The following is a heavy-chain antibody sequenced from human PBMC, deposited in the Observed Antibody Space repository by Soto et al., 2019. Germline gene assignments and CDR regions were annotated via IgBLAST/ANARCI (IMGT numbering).Heavy chain of an antibody. Sequence: GGSLRLSCAASGFTFSSYGMHWVRQAPGKGLEWVAVIWYDGSNKYYADSVKGRFTISRDNSKNTLYLQMNSLRAEDTAVYYCARTGSQFTGAFDIWGQGTMVTVSS. CDR3: ARTGSQFTGAFDI. CDR2: IWYDGSNK. CDR1: GFTFSSYG. V-gene: IGHV3-33*01. J-gene: IGHJ3*02. D-gene: IGHD1-26*01.